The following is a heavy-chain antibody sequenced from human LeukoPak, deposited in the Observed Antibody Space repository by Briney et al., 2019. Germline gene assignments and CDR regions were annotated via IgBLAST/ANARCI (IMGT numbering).Heavy chain of an antibody. Sequence: GGSLRLSCSASGLTFSIYTMYWVRQPPGKGLEYVSGISGNGGTIYYADSVKGRFIISRDNSKNTLYLQMSSLRDEDTAVYYCSGGVSWGQGTLVTVSS. J-gene: IGHJ5*02. CDR1: GLTFSIYT. CDR2: ISGNGGTI. V-gene: IGHV3-64D*06. D-gene: IGHD3-10*01. CDR3: SGGVS.